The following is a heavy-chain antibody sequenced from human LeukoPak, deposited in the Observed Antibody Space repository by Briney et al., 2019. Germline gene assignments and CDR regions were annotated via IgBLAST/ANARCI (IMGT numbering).Heavy chain of an antibody. Sequence: AGGSLRLSCVASGLPIGDFAMHWVRQAPGKGLEYVSGISNKGGSTYYADSVKGRFTISRDNSKNTLHLQMSSLRADDTAVYYCVKSGTWADFDSWGQGTLVTVSS. J-gene: IGHJ4*02. CDR3: VKSGTWADFDS. CDR1: GLPIGDFA. D-gene: IGHD1-26*01. CDR2: ISNKGGST. V-gene: IGHV3-64D*09.